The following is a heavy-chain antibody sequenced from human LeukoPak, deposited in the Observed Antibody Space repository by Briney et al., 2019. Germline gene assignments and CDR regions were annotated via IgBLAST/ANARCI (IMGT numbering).Heavy chain of an antibody. CDR2: IYYSGSS. J-gene: IGHJ4*02. CDR1: GGSISSGGYY. CDR3: ASVARGRYCSGGSCSNY. D-gene: IGHD2-15*01. Sequence: SETLTLTCTVSGGSISSGGYYWSWLRQHPGKGLEWIGYIYYSGSSYYDPSLKSRVTITDDTSKNKFSLKLSSVTAADTAVYYCASVARGRYCSGGSCSNYWGQGTLVTVSS. V-gene: IGHV4-31*03.